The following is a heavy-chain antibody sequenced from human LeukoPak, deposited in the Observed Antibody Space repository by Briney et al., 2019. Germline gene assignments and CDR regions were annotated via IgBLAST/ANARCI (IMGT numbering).Heavy chain of an antibody. CDR3: AMKAVPRPRLHDAFDF. J-gene: IGHJ3*01. D-gene: IGHD5-24*01. Sequence: GGSLRLSCAASGFTFSSYWMHWVRQAPGKGLVWVSAIKGRFTISRDNSKNTLYLQMNSLRADDTAVYYCAMKAVPRPRLHDAFDFWGQGTVVSVSS. CDR2: I. V-gene: IGHV3-74*01. CDR1: GFTFSSYW.